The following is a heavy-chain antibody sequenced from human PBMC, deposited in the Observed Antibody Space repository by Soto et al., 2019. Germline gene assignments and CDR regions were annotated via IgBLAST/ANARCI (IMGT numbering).Heavy chain of an antibody. D-gene: IGHD3-22*01. V-gene: IGHV3-23*01. CDR2: ISGSGGTT. J-gene: IGHJ5*02. Sequence: GGSLRLSCTASGFTFSSSAMSWVRQAAGKRLEWASAISGSGGTTYYADSAKGRFTISRDNSKNTLYLQMNGLRADDTALYYCAKGATMILVAPLGSWGQGTLVTVSS. CDR3: AKGATMILVAPLGS. CDR1: GFTFSSSA.